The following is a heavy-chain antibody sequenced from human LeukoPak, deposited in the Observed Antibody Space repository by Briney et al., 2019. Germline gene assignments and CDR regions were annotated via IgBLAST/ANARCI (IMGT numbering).Heavy chain of an antibody. J-gene: IGHJ6*02. CDR2: IYYGGST. Sequence: SETLSLTCTVSGGSISSGDYYWSWIRQPPGKGLEWIGCIYYGGSTNYNPSLKSRVTISVDTSKNQFSLKLSSVTAADTAVYYCAGSDYYGSGSWASGMDVWGQGTTVTVSS. V-gene: IGHV4-61*08. CDR3: AGSDYYGSGSWASGMDV. D-gene: IGHD3-10*01. CDR1: GGSISSGDYY.